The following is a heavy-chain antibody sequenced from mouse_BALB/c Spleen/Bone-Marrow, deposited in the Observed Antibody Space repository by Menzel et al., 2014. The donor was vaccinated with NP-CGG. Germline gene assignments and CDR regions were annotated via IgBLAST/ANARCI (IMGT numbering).Heavy chain of an antibody. CDR1: GFNIKDTY. D-gene: IGHD2-1*01. J-gene: IGHJ3*01. CDR2: IDPANGNT. CDR3: ARWGCNYGGFAY. V-gene: IGHV14-3*02. Sequence: VQLQQPGAELVKPGASVKLSCTASGFNIKDTYMHWVKQRPEQGLEWIGRIDPANGNTKYDPKFQGKATITADTSSNTAFLQLSSLTSEDTAVYYCARWGCNYGGFAYWGQGTLVTVSA.